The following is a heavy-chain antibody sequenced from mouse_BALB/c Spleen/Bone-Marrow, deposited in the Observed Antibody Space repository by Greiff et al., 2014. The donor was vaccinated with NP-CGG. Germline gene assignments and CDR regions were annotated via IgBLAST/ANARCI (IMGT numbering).Heavy chain of an antibody. D-gene: IGHD2-4*01. CDR3: ARHMIRGFAY. J-gene: IGHJ3*01. Sequence: EVQVVESGGGLVKPGGSLKLSCAASGFAFSSYDMSWVRQTPEKRLEWVAYISSGGGSTYYSDTVKGRFTISRDNAKNTLYLEMSRLKSEVTAMYYCARHMIRGFAYWGQGTLVTVSA. CDR2: ISSGGGST. V-gene: IGHV5-12-1*01. CDR1: GFAFSSYD.